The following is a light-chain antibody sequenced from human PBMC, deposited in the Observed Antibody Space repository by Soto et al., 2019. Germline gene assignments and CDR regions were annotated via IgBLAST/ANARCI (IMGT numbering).Light chain of an antibody. CDR2: GAS. J-gene: IGKJ5*01. CDR1: QSVSSSY. V-gene: IGKV3-20*01. CDR3: QQYGSSPIT. Sequence: EIVLTQSPGTLSLSPGERATLSCSASQSVSSSYLAWYQQKPGQAPRLLIYGASSRATGIPDRFSGSGSGTDFSLSISRLEPEDFAVYYCQQYGSSPITFGQGTRLEIK.